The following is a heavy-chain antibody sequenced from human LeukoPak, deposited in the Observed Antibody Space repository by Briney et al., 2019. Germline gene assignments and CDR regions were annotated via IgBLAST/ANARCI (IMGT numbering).Heavy chain of an antibody. CDR2: IFYSGSI. J-gene: IGHJ6*02. V-gene: IGHV4-59*03. CDR1: GGSIGNKY. D-gene: IGHD3-16*01. CDR3: AKSEDSIGGYYYGMDV. Sequence: SETLSLNCTVSGGSIGNKYWSWIRQPPGKGLEWIGYIFYSGSINYNPSLKSRVTIPLDTSRSQFSLKLTSVTAADTAMYYCAKSEDSIGGYYYGMDVWGQGTTVTVSS.